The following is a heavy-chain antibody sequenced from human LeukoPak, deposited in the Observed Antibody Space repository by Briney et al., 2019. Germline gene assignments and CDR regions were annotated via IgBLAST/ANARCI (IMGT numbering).Heavy chain of an antibody. V-gene: IGHV4-4*07. CDR1: GGSISSYY. J-gene: IGHJ4*02. Sequence: PSETQSLTCTVSGGSISSYYWSWIRQPAGKGLEWIGRIYTSGSTNYNPSLKSRVTISVDTSKNQFSLKLSPVTAADTAVYYCAGNPYYYDSSGYYIDYWGQGTLVTVSS. D-gene: IGHD3-22*01. CDR2: IYTSGST. CDR3: AGNPYYYDSSGYYIDY.